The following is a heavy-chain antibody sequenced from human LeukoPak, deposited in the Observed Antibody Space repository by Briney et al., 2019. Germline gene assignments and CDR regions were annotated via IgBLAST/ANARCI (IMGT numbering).Heavy chain of an antibody. CDR2: IYSGGST. V-gene: IGHV3-53*01. J-gene: IGHJ4*02. D-gene: IGHD6-13*01. CDR1: GFTVSSNY. Sequence: PGGSLRLSCAASGFTVSSNYMSWVRQAPGKGLDWVSVIYSGGSTYYADSVKGRFTISRDNSKNTLYLQMNSLRAEDTAVYYCARGSPTIAAAGTSFDYWGQGTLVTVSS. CDR3: ARGSPTIAAAGTSFDY.